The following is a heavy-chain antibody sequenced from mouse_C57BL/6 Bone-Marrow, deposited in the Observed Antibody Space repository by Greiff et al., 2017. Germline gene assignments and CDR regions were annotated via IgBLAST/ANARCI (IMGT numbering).Heavy chain of an antibody. D-gene: IGHD1-1*01. CDR1: GFTFSSYA. CDR3: TNYYCSSYLYFYV. J-gene: IGHJ1*03. CDR2: ISSGGDYI. Sequence: EVKLVESGEGLVKPGGSLKLSCAASGFTFSSYAMSWVRQTPEKRLEWVAYISSGGDYIYYADTVKGSFTISRDNARNTLYLQMSSLKSEYTAMYYCTNYYCSSYLYFYVWGTGTTVTVSS. V-gene: IGHV5-9-1*02.